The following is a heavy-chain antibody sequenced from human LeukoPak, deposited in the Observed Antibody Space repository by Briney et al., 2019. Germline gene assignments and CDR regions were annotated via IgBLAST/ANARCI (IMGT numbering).Heavy chain of an antibody. Sequence: GGSLRLSCAASEFTFSSYWMTWVRQAPGKGLEWVANIKEDGSEKYYEDSVKGRFSISRDNTKNTLFLQMNSLRAEDTAVYYCARGAFRAVDYWGQGTLVTVSS. D-gene: IGHD3-16*01. CDR2: IKEDGSEK. CDR1: EFTFSSYW. V-gene: IGHV3-7*01. CDR3: ARGAFRAVDY. J-gene: IGHJ4*02.